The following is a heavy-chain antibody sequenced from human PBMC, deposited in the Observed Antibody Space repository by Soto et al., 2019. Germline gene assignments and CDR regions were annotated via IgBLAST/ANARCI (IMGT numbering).Heavy chain of an antibody. CDR1: GFTFSSYA. D-gene: IGHD3-22*01. Sequence: PGGSLRLSCAASGFTFSSYAMHWVRQAPGKGLEWVAVISYDGSNKYYADSVKGRFTISRDNSKNTLYLQMNSLRAEDTAVYYCARGPSYDSSGIHYFDYWGQGTLVTVSS. J-gene: IGHJ4*02. V-gene: IGHV3-30-3*01. CDR2: ISYDGSNK. CDR3: ARGPSYDSSGIHYFDY.